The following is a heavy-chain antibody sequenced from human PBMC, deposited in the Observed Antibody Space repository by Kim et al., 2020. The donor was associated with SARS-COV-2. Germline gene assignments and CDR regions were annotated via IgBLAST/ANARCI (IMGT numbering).Heavy chain of an antibody. D-gene: IGHD3-10*01. CDR3: ARHGSYGSGSRNWYFDL. V-gene: IGHV4-39*01. CDR2: IYYSGST. Sequence: SETLSLTCTVSGGSISSSSYYWGWIRQPPGKGLEWIGSIYYSGSTYYNPSLKSRVTISVDTSKNQFSLKLSSVTAADTAVYYCARHGSYGSGSRNWYFDLWGRGTLVTVSS. CDR1: GGSISSSSYY. J-gene: IGHJ2*01.